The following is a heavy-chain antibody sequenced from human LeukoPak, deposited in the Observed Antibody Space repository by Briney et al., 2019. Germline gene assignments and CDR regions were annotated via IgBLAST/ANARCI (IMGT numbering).Heavy chain of an antibody. CDR3: ARLVDWFDP. CDR1: GGSISSYY. CDR2: IYYSGST. J-gene: IGHJ5*02. V-gene: IGHV4-59*08. Sequence: SETLSLTCTVSGGSISSYYWSWIWQPPGKGLEWIGYIYYSGSTNYNPSLKSRVTISVDTSKNQFSLKLSSVTAADTAVYYCARLVDWFDPWGQGTLVTVSS.